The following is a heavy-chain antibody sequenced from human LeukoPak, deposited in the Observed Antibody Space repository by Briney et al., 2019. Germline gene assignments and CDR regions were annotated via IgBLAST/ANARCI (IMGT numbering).Heavy chain of an antibody. V-gene: IGHV4-39*07. CDR2: IYYSGST. CDR3: ARDVGGDTAMVNDAFDI. CDR1: GGSISSSSYY. D-gene: IGHD5-18*01. J-gene: IGHJ3*02. Sequence: PSETLSLTCTVSGGSISSSSYYWGWIRQPPGKGLEWIGSIYYSGSTYYNPSLKSRVTISVDTSKNQFSLKLSSVTAADTAVYYCARDVGGDTAMVNDAFDIWGQGTMVTVSS.